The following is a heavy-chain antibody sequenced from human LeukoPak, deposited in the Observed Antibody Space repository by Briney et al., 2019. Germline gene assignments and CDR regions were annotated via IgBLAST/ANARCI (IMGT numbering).Heavy chain of an antibody. D-gene: IGHD5-18*01. CDR1: GFTFSDYD. Sequence: GGSLRLSCAASGFTFSDYDMHWVRQATGTGLEWVSGIGSAGDPYYPGSVKGRFTISRENTKNSLYLQMNTLRAGDTAVYYCARSRGYSYDDAFDLWGQGTMVTVS. J-gene: IGHJ3*01. V-gene: IGHV3-13*05. CDR3: ARSRGYSYDDAFDL. CDR2: IGSAGDP.